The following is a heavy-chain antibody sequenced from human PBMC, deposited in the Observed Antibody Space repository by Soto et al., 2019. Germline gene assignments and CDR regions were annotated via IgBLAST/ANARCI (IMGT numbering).Heavy chain of an antibody. Sequence: PSETLSLTCAVYGGSFSGYYWSWIRQPPGKGLEWIGEINHSGSTNYNPSLKSRVTISVDTSKNQFSLKLSSVTAADTAVYYCASSMVRGVHYYYSYMDVWGKGTTVTVSS. V-gene: IGHV4-34*01. D-gene: IGHD3-10*01. J-gene: IGHJ6*03. CDR2: INHSGST. CDR1: GGSFSGYY. CDR3: ASSMVRGVHYYYSYMDV.